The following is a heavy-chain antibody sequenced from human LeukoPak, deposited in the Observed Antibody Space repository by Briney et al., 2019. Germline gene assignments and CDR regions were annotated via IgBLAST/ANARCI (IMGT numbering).Heavy chain of an antibody. J-gene: IGHJ4*02. V-gene: IGHV1-69*01. CDR3: ARDLYYYDSSGPFDY. Sequence: SVKVSCKASGGTFSSYAISWVRQAPGQGLEWMGGIIPIFGTANYAQKFQGRVTLTADESTSTAYMELSSLRSEDTAVYYCARDLYYYDSSGPFDYWGQGTLVTVSS. D-gene: IGHD3-22*01. CDR1: GGTFSSYA. CDR2: IIPIFGTA.